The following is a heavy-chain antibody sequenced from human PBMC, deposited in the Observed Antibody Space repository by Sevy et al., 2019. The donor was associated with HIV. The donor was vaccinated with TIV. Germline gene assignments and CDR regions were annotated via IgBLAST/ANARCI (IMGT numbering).Heavy chain of an antibody. D-gene: IGHD6-13*01. CDR1: GFTVSSYY. Sequence: GGSLRLSCATSGFTVSSYYMSWVRQAPGKGLERVSLIYSGGNKYYGNSVKGRFTFSRDTSKNTLYLQLNSLRAEDTAVYYCARGLFGTSSYWGQGTLVTVSS. CDR3: ARGLFGTSSY. CDR2: IYSGGNK. J-gene: IGHJ4*02. V-gene: IGHV3-53*01.